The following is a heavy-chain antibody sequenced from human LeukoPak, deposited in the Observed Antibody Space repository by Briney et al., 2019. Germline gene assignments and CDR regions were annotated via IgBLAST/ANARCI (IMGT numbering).Heavy chain of an antibody. V-gene: IGHV4-34*01. CDR1: GGSFSGYY. Sequence: SETLSLTCAVYGGSFSGYYWSWIREPPGKGLEWIGEINHSGSTNYNPSLKSRVTISVDTSKNQFSLKLSSVTAADTAVYYCARRDSSGWYKAWFDPWGQGTLVTVSS. D-gene: IGHD6-19*01. J-gene: IGHJ5*02. CDR2: INHSGST. CDR3: ARRDSSGWYKAWFDP.